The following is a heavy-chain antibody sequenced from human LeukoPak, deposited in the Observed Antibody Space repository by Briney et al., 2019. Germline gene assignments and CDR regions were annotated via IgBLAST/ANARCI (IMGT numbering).Heavy chain of an antibody. V-gene: IGHV4-34*01. CDR1: GASFSGYY. D-gene: IGHD6-19*01. CDR2: INHSGST. CDR3: ARANQAQCLAPDYWYFDL. Sequence: SETLSFTCAVYGASFSGYYWSWLRQPPGKGLEWLGEINHSGSTNYNPSLNSRVTISVDTSKNQFSLKLSYVTAADTAVYYCARANQAQCLAPDYWYFDLWGRGTLVTVSS. J-gene: IGHJ2*01.